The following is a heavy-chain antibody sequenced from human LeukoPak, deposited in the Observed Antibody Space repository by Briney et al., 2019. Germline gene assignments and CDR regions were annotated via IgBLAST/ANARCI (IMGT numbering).Heavy chain of an antibody. CDR2: IKQDGSEK. J-gene: IGHJ3*02. D-gene: IGHD3-22*01. Sequence: WGSLRLSCAASGFTFSSYWMSWVRKAPGKGLEWVANIKQDGSEKYYVDSVKGRFTISRDNAKNSLYLQMNSLRAEDTAVYYCAHVGDSSGYYYLNDAFDIWGQGTMVTVSS. CDR1: GFTFSSYW. V-gene: IGHV3-7*01. CDR3: AHVGDSSGYYYLNDAFDI.